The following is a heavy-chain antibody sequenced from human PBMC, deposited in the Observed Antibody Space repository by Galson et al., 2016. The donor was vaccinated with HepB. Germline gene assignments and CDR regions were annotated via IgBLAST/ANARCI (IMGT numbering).Heavy chain of an antibody. CDR3: AKDRVSNSANCFDY. D-gene: IGHD5/OR15-5a*01. Sequence: SLRLSCAASGFTFDDYALHWVRQVPGKGLEWVSLITWDGGSTYYADSVKGRFTISRENNKTSLYLQMNTLRVEDTAFYYCAKDRVSNSANCFDYWGQGTLVIVSS. CDR2: ITWDGGST. CDR1: GFTFDDYA. J-gene: IGHJ4*02. V-gene: IGHV3-43D*04.